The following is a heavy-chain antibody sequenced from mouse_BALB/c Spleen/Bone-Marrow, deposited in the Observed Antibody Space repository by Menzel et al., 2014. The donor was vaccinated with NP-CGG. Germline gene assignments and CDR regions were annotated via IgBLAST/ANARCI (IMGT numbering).Heavy chain of an antibody. V-gene: IGHV2-6*02. D-gene: IGHD2-10*02. Sequence: VQAVESGPGLVAPSPSLSITCTVSGFSLTNYGVLWVRQPPGKGLEWLVVIWSDGNTTYNSALKSRLSISKDNSKSAVVLKMNSLQTDDTAMYYCARNPYGNYAMYYWGEGASATVSS. J-gene: IGHJ4*01. CDR1: GFSLTNYG. CDR2: IWSDGNT. CDR3: ARNPYGNYAMYY.